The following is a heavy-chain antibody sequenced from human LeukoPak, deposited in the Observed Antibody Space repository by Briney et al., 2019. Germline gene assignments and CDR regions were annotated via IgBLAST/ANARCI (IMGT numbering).Heavy chain of an antibody. CDR2: ISYDGSSK. V-gene: IGHV3-30-3*01. J-gene: IGHJ4*02. D-gene: IGHD1-1*01. Sequence: GGSLRLSCAASGFSFSNFAMHWVRQAPGMGLEWVSFISYDGSSKYDADSVKGRFTISRDNPKNTLFLQMNSLRAEDTAVYYCARGNGYHFDYWGQGTLVTVSS. CDR3: ARGNGYHFDY. CDR1: GFSFSNFA.